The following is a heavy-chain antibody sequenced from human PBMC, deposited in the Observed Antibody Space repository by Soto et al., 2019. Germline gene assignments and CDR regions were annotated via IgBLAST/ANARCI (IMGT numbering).Heavy chain of an antibody. D-gene: IGHD3-10*01. CDR3: GRDRFVGPYYGIDV. V-gene: IGHV3-33*01. Sequence: QVQLVESGGGVVQPGRSLRLSCAASGFTFSSYGMHWVRQAPGKGLEWVAVIWYDGSNKYYADSVRGRFTISRDNSKNQLYMQINGLISEDTAVYYCGRDRFVGPYYGIDVWGQGTTVTVSS. J-gene: IGHJ6*02. CDR1: GFTFSSYG. CDR2: IWYDGSNK.